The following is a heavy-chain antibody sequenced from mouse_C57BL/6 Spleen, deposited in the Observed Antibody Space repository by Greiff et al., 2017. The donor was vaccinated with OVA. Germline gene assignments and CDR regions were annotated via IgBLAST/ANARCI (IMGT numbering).Heavy chain of an antibody. CDR1: GFTFSDYG. CDR2: ISSGSSTI. V-gene: IGHV5-17*01. Sequence: EVKLVESGGGLVKPGGSLKLSCAASGFTFSDYGMHWVRQAPEKGLEWVAYISSGSSTIYYADTVKGRFTISRDNAKNTLFLQMTSLRSEDTAMYYCARPLITTVPPGFAYWGQGTLVTVSA. CDR3: ARPLITTVPPGFAY. D-gene: IGHD1-1*01. J-gene: IGHJ3*01.